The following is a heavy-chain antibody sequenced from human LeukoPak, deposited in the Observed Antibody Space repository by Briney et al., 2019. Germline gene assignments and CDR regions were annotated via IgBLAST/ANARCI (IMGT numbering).Heavy chain of an antibody. V-gene: IGHV4-59*12. CDR1: GGSISRYW. J-gene: IGHJ4*02. Sequence: SETLSLTCTVSGGSISRYWWNWVRQPPGRGLEWIGYIYNSGSTNYNPSLKSRVTISVDTSKNQFSLKLSSVTAADTAVYYCARVSTGLEWPFDYWGQGTLVTVSS. CDR3: ARVSTGLEWPFDY. D-gene: IGHD3-3*01. CDR2: IYNSGST.